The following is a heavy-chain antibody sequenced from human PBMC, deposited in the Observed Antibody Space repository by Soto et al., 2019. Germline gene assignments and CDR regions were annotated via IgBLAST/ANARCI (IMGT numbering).Heavy chain of an antibody. Sequence: GGSLRLSCTASGFTSGDYAMSWVRQAPGKGLEWVGFIRSKAYGGTTEYAASVKGRFTISRDDSKSIAYLQMNSLKTEDTAVYYCTRGQLAYYDILTGIDYWGQGTLVTVSS. V-gene: IGHV3-49*04. CDR3: TRGQLAYYDILTGIDY. D-gene: IGHD3-9*01. J-gene: IGHJ4*02. CDR2: IRSKAYGGTT. CDR1: GFTSGDYA.